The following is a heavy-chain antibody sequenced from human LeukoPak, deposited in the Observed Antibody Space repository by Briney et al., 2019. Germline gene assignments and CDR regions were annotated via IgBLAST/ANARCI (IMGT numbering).Heavy chain of an antibody. J-gene: IGHJ4*02. Sequence: PRASVKVSCKASGGTFSSYAISWVRQAPGQGLEWMGGIIPIFGTANYAQKFQGRVTITADESTSTAYMELSSLRSEDTAVYYCASPRSYGPFDYWGQGTLVTVSS. CDR3: ASPRSYGPFDY. CDR1: GGTFSSYA. D-gene: IGHD1-26*01. CDR2: IIPIFGTA. V-gene: IGHV1-69*13.